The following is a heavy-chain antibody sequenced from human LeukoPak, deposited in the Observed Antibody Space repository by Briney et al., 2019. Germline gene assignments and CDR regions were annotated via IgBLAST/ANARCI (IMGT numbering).Heavy chain of an antibody. CDR2: MYSSGST. Sequence: PETLSLTCTVSGGSVSSGFHYWSWFRQPPGKGLEWIGYMYSSGSTKYNPSLKSRVTISVDTSKNQFSLKLSSVTAADTAVYYCARGPTVTTDYWGQGALVTVSS. D-gene: IGHD4-17*01. V-gene: IGHV4-61*01. CDR3: ARGPTVTTDY. J-gene: IGHJ4*02. CDR1: GGSVSSGFHY.